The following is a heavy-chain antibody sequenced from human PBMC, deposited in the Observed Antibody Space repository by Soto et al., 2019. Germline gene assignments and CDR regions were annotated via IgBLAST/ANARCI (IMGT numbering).Heavy chain of an antibody. CDR1: GGSFSGYY. Sequence: SETLSLTCAVYGGSFSGYYWTWIRQPPGTGLEWIGEINHSGSTNYNPSLKSRVTISVDTSKNQFSLKLTSVTAADTAVYYCPRDKINGLFDYWGQGTLVTV. J-gene: IGHJ4*02. CDR3: PRDKINGLFDY. D-gene: IGHD2-8*01. CDR2: INHSGST. V-gene: IGHV4-34*01.